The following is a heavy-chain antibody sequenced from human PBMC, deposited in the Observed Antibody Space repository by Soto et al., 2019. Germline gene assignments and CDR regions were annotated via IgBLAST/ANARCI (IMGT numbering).Heavy chain of an antibody. CDR1: GFTLADYA. V-gene: IGHV3-9*01. CDR2: ISWNSGSI. CDR3: AKDLGSGYSYGYDYYYYAMDV. Sequence: PGGSLRLSCAASGFTLADYAMHWVGTAPGKGLEWVSGISWNSGSIGYADSVKGRFTIARDNTKNSQYLQSNSLRAEDTSLYYYAKDLGSGYSYGYDYYYYAMDVWGQGTTVTVSS. D-gene: IGHD5-18*01. J-gene: IGHJ6*02.